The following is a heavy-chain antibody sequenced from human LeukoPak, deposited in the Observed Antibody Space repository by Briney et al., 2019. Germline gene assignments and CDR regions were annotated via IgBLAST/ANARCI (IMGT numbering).Heavy chain of an antibody. D-gene: IGHD6-13*01. CDR2: INPNSGGT. CDR3: ARAVTPSSSWYFDY. CDR1: GYTFTSYY. J-gene: IGHJ4*02. V-gene: IGHV1-2*02. Sequence: GASVKVSCKASGYTFTSYYIHLVRQAPGQGLEWMGWINPNSGGTNYAQKFQGRVTMTRDTSISTAYMELSRLRSDDTAVYYCARAVTPSSSWYFDYWGQGTLVTVSS.